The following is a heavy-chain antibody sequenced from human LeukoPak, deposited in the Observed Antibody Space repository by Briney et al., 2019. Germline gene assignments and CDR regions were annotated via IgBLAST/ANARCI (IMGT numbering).Heavy chain of an antibody. CDR3: AKAVSSGSNWFDP. V-gene: IGHV3-23*01. CDR2: ISGSGGST. J-gene: IGHJ5*02. CDR1: RFTFSDYY. D-gene: IGHD3-22*01. Sequence: GGSLRLSCAASRFTFSDYYMTWVRQAPGRGLEWVSAISGSGGSTYYADSVKGRFTISRDNSKNTLYLQMNSLRAEDTAVYYCAKAVSSGSNWFDPWGQGTLVTVSS.